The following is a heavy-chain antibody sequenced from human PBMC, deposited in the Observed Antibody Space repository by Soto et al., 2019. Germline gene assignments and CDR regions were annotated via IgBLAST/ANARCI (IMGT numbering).Heavy chain of an antibody. V-gene: IGHV1-8*01. CDR3: ARAPVYRMTAALYYYYMYV. D-gene: IGHD2-8*01. J-gene: IGHJ6*03. CDR1: GYTFTSYD. Sequence: ASVKVSCKASGYTFTSYDINWVRQATGQGLEWMGWMNPNSGNTGYAQKFQGRVTMTRNTSISTAYMELSSLRSEDTAVYYCARAPVYRMTAALYYYYMYVWGKGTTVTVSS. CDR2: MNPNSGNT.